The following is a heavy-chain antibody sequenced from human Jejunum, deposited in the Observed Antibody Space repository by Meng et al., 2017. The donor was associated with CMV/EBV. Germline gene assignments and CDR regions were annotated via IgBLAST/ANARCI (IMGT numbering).Heavy chain of an antibody. Sequence: GSLCGYYWSWVRQSPEKGLEWIGEINYSERTFYNPSLKSRASISVDTSKNQFSLRLSSVTAADTAVYFCARGYLGFCTSSTCLPNPWGQGTLVTVSS. J-gene: IGHJ5*02. CDR3: ARGYLGFCTSSTCLPNP. D-gene: IGHD2-2*01. CDR2: INYSERT. V-gene: IGHV4-34*01. CDR1: GSLCGYY.